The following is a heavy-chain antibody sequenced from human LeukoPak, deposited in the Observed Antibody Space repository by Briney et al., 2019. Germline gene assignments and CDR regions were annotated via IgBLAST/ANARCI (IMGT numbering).Heavy chain of an antibody. CDR3: AKEGVGSAAEFFDY. Sequence: PGGSLRLSCAASGFTFSSYAMNWVRQAPGKGLEWVSAITSSADRTYYPDSVKGRFTIPRDNSKNTVYLEMNSLRAEDTAVYYCAKEGVGSAAEFFDYWGQGTLVTVSS. CDR2: ITSSADRT. D-gene: IGHD3-3*01. V-gene: IGHV3-23*01. J-gene: IGHJ4*02. CDR1: GFTFSSYA.